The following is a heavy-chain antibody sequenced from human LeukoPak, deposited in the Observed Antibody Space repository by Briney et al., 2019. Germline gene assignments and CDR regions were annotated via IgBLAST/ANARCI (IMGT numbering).Heavy chain of an antibody. CDR1: GFTFNNYP. Sequence: PGGSLRLSCAASGFTFNNYPMHWVRQAPGKGLEWVAVISSDGSNKYYADSVKGRFTISRDNSKNTLYLQMSSLRTEDTAVYYCARDNSHSNIYSTRGNAFDIWGRGTMVSVSS. CDR3: ARDNSHSNIYSTRGNAFDI. CDR2: ISSDGSNK. J-gene: IGHJ3*02. D-gene: IGHD2-15*01. V-gene: IGHV3-30-3*01.